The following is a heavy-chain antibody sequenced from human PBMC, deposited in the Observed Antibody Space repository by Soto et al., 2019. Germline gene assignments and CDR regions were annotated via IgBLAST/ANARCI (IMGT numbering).Heavy chain of an antibody. CDR3: AKDTPVVVFLFDY. D-gene: IGHD2-15*01. J-gene: IGHJ4*02. CDR1: GFTFYTYA. CDR2: ISDSGDST. V-gene: IGHV3-23*01. Sequence: GGSLRLSCAASGFTFYTYAMTWVRQAPGQGLEWVSAISDSGDSTYYADSVKGRFTISRDNSKNTLYLQMNSLRAEDTAVYYCAKDTPVVVFLFDYWGPGTLVTVSS.